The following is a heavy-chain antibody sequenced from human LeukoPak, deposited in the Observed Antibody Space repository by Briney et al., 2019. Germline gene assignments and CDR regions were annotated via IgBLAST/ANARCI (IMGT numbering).Heavy chain of an antibody. V-gene: IGHV3-7*01. CDR3: ARGRYDSSTLPWSYYYYGMDV. Sequence: AGSLTLSCAASGFTFSGYWMSWVRQAPGKGLEWVANMKQDGSENYYVNSVKGRFTISTDNSNKSLCLQMNSLRAEDTAVYYCARGRYDSSTLPWSYYYYGMDVWGQGTTVTVSS. CDR1: GFTFSGYW. D-gene: IGHD3-22*01. J-gene: IGHJ6*02. CDR2: MKQDGSEN.